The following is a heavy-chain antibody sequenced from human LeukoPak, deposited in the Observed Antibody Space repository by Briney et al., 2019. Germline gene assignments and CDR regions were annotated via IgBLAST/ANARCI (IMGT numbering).Heavy chain of an antibody. CDR3: AREDYYGSGIGFFDY. CDR1: GGPISSYY. V-gene: IGHV4-59*01. J-gene: IGHJ4*02. Sequence: SETLSLTCTVSGGPISSYYWSWIRQPPGKGLEWIGYIYYNGNTNYNPSLKSRVTISVDTSKNQFSLKLSSVTAADTAVYYCAREDYYGSGIGFFDYWGQGTLVTVSS. D-gene: IGHD3-10*01. CDR2: IYYNGNT.